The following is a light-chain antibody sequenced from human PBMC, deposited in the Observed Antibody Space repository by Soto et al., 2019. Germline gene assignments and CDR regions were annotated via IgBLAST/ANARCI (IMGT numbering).Light chain of an antibody. J-gene: IGKJ3*01. CDR1: QSVRNY. CDR3: QQRTNWPPRFT. CDR2: DAS. Sequence: EVVLTQSPATLSLSPGERATLSCRASQSVRNYLAWYQQKPGQAPRLLIYDASKRATGIPARFSGSGSGTDFTLTISSLEPEDFAFYYCQQRTNWPPRFTFGPGTKVDIK. V-gene: IGKV3-11*01.